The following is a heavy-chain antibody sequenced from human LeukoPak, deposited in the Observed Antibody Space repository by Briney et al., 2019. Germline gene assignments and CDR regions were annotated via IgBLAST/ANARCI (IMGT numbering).Heavy chain of an antibody. CDR1: RLTFNIYS. V-gene: IGHV3-21*01. Sequence: GGPQTLSCGPSRLTFNIYSMNCARQSPGKGLEWVSSISSRSSYIYHADSVKGRFTISRHNAKNAQYLQKQSQRPEDARVFYFAMRGYSSSLPEYWGQGTLVTVSS. D-gene: IGHD6-13*01. CDR3: AMRGYSSSLPEY. CDR2: ISSRSSYI. J-gene: IGHJ4*02.